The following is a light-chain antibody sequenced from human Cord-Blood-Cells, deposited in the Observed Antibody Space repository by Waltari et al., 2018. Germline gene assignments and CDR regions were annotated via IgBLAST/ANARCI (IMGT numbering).Light chain of an antibody. V-gene: IGKV3-15*01. CDR2: GAS. CDR3: QQYNNWPPLT. Sequence: EIAMTPSPATLSVPPGERATLSCRASQSVSSNLAWYQQKPGQAPRLLIYGASTRATGIPARFSGSGSGTEFTLTISSLQSEDYAGYYCQQYNNWPPLTFGGGTKVEIK. J-gene: IGKJ4*01. CDR1: QSVSSN.